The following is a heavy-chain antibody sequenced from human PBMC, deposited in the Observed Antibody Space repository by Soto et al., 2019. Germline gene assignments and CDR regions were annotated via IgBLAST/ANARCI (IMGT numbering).Heavy chain of an antibody. CDR3: AKNSSSWYYLYYGMDV. CDR2: MSGSGGST. J-gene: IGHJ6*02. CDR1: GFTFSSYA. V-gene: IGHV3-23*01. D-gene: IGHD6-13*01. Sequence: GGSLRLSCAASGFTFSSYAMSWVRQAPGKGLEWVSAMSGSGGSTYYADSVKGRFTISRDNSKNTLYLQMNSLRAEDTAVYYCAKNSSSWYYLYYGMDVWGQGTTVTVSS.